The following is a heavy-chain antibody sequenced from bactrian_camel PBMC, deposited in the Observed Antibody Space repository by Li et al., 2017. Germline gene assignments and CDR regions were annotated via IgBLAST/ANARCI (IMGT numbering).Heavy chain of an antibody. J-gene: IGHJ6*01. CDR3: ATVYWWGSRALGT. CDR1: GFTFSSYA. V-gene: IGHV3S31*01. CDR2: ISSAGGST. D-gene: IGHD5*01. Sequence: VQLVESGGGLVEPGGSLRLSCAASGFTFSSYAMSWVRQAPGKGLEWVSAISSAGGSTYYSDSVKGRFTISRDNAKNALYLEMNSLNTDDTAVYYCATVYWWGSRALGTWGQGTQVTVS.